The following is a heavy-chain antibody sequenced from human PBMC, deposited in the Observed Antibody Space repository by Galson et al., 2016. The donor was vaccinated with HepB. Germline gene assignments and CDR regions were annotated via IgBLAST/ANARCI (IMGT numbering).Heavy chain of an antibody. CDR2: ISAYNGNT. D-gene: IGHD2-2*01. Sequence: SVKVSCKASGYTFTTYGISWVRQAPGQGLEWMGWISAYNGNTNYAQKLQGRVTMTTDTSTSTAYMELRSLRSDDTAVYYCARDPRKIRYQLLEIYYYYYAIDDWGQGTTVTVSS. V-gene: IGHV1-18*01. J-gene: IGHJ6*02. CDR1: GYTFTTYG. CDR3: ARDPRKIRYQLLEIYYYYYAIDD.